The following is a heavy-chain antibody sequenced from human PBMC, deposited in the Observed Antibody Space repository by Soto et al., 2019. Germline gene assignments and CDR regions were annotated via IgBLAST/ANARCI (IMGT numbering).Heavy chain of an antibody. J-gene: IGHJ5*02. Sequence: SEPLSLTCTVSGGSISSSSYYWGWIRQPPGKGLEWIGSIYYSGSTYYNPSLKSRVTISVDTSKNQFSLKLSSVTAADTAVYYCARGRNWFDPWGQGTLVTVSS. V-gene: IGHV4-39*01. CDR3: ARGRNWFDP. CDR1: GGSISSSSYY. CDR2: IYYSGST.